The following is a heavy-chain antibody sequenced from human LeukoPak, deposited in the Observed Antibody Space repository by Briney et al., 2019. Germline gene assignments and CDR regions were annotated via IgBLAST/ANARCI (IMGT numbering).Heavy chain of an antibody. Sequence: SSETLSLTWTLAAGSISSSSYEWGWLLDPPWKGLEWIGVIGYSGSTHYNPSLKSRVYMSVDTSKNQFSLKLSFVTAADTAVYYCARHRGLGVVSPYLDSWGQGTLVTVSS. CDR1: AGSISSSSYE. V-gene: IGHV4-39*01. CDR2: IGYSGST. D-gene: IGHD2-21*01. CDR3: ARHRGLGVVSPYLDS. J-gene: IGHJ4*02.